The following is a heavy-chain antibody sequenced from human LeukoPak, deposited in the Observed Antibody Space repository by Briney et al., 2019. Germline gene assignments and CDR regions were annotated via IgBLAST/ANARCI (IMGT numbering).Heavy chain of an antibody. CDR1: GFTFSSYA. CDR3: AKEWAYYYRPWPDY. CDR2: ISGSGGST. Sequence: PGGSLRLSCAASGFTFSSYAMSWVRQAPGKGLEWVSAISGSGGSTYNADSVKGRFTISRDNSKNTLYLQMNSLRAEDTAVYYCAKEWAYYYRPWPDYWGQGTLVTVSS. J-gene: IGHJ4*02. V-gene: IGHV3-23*01. D-gene: IGHD3-10*01.